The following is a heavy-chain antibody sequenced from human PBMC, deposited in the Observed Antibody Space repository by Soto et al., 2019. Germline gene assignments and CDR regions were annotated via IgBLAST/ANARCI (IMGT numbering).Heavy chain of an antibody. J-gene: IGHJ5*02. V-gene: IGHV3-30-3*01. CDR3: AREGDSNWFDP. CDR1: GFTFSSYA. CDR2: ISYDGSNK. Sequence: QVQLVESGGGVVQPGRSLRLSCAASGFTFSSYAMHWVRQAPGKGLEWVAVISYDGSNKYYADSVKGRFTISRDNSKNTRYLQMNSLRAEDTAVYYCAREGDSNWFDPWGQGTLVTASS.